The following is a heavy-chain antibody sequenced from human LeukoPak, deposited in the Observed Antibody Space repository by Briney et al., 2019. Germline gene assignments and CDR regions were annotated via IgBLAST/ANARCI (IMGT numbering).Heavy chain of an antibody. D-gene: IGHD3-22*01. CDR2: ISSSGSTI. Sequence: GGSLRLSCAASGFTFSDYYMSWIRQAPGKGLEWVSYISSSGSTIYYADSVKGRFTISRDNAKNSLYLQMNSLRAEDTAVYYCARVGYYDSSGYTCDAFDIWGQGTMVTVSS. CDR3: ARVGYYDSSGYTCDAFDI. J-gene: IGHJ3*02. CDR1: GFTFSDYY. V-gene: IGHV3-11*04.